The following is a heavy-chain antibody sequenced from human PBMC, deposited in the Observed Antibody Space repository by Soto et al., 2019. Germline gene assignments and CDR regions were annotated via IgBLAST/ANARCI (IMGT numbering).Heavy chain of an antibody. V-gene: IGHV4-31*03. Sequence: QVQLQESGPGLVKPSQTLSLTCTVSGGSISSGGYYWSWIRQHPGKGLGWMGYIYYSGSTYYNPSLKSRVTISVDTSRNQFSLKLSSVTAADTAVYYCARAPAPYDYGLYAWFDPWGQGTLVTVSS. CDR3: ARAPAPYDYGLYAWFDP. D-gene: IGHD4-17*01. CDR2: IYYSGST. J-gene: IGHJ5*02. CDR1: GGSISSGGYY.